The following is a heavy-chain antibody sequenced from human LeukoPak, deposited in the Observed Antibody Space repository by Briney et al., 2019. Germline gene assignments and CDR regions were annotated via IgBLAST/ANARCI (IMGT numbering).Heavy chain of an antibody. CDR2: IINSGVT. J-gene: IGHJ4*02. V-gene: IGHV4-4*07. CDR1: GDSISDYH. CDR3: GTSEVGSSSYESYDY. D-gene: IGHD1-26*01. Sequence: PSETLSLTCTVSGDSISDYHWSWIRQPAGKGLEWIGRIINSGVTNYNPSLNSRVTISVDRSKNQFSLRLTSVTAADTAVYCCGTSEVGSSSYESYDYWGQGTQVTVSA.